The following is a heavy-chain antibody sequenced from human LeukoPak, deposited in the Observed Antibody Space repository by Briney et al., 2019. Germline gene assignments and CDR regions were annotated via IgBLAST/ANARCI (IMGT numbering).Heavy chain of an antibody. J-gene: IGHJ6*03. CDR1: GFTFSTYS. V-gene: IGHV3-21*01. CDR2: ISSSSNYI. CDR3: ARPPLYGDPPYYMDV. D-gene: IGHD4-17*01. Sequence: PGGSLRLSCAVSGFTFSTYSMNWVRQAPGKGLEWVSSISSSSNYIYYADSVRGRFTISRDNAKNSLSLQMNSLRVEDTAVYYCARPPLYGDPPYYMDVWGKGTTVTVSS.